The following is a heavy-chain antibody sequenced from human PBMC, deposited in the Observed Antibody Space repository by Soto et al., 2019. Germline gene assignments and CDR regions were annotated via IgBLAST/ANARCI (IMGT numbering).Heavy chain of an antibody. D-gene: IGHD1-7*01. J-gene: IGHJ6*02. Sequence: QVQLVQSGAEVKKPGSSVKVSCKASGGTFSSYAISWVRQAPGQGLEWMGGIIPIFGTANYAQTFQGRVTIAADKSTNTAYMGVSSLRSEDTAVYYCARERLELREEYGMDVWGRGTTVSV. V-gene: IGHV1-69*06. CDR2: IIPIFGTA. CDR1: GGTFSSYA. CDR3: ARERLELREEYGMDV.